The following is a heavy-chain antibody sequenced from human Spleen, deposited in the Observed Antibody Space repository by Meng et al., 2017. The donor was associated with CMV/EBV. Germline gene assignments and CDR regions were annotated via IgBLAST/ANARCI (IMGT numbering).Heavy chain of an antibody. V-gene: IGHV1-2*02. J-gene: IGHJ6*02. CDR1: GYTFTDYY. CDR3: ARHGVNSAGPLNHYGMDV. D-gene: IGHD3-10*01. Sequence: ASVKVSCKAYGYTFTDYYMHWVRQAPGQGLEWMGWINPNSGATNYAQKFQGRVTMTRDTSISTAYMELSRLRSDDTAVYYCARHGVNSAGPLNHYGMDVWGQGTTVTVSS. CDR2: INPNSGAT.